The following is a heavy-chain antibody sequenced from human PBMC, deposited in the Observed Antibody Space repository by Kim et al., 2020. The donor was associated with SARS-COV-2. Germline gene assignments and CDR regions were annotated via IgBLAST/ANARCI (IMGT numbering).Heavy chain of an antibody. CDR3: ARDPEAYCSGGSCYFGWFDP. D-gene: IGHD2-15*01. V-gene: IGHV3-53*01. CDR2: IYSGGST. J-gene: IGHJ5*02. Sequence: GGSLRLSCAASGFTVSSNYMSWVRQAPGKGLEWVSVIYSGGSTYYADSVKGRFTISRDNSKNTLYLQMNSLRAEDTAVYYCARDPEAYCSGGSCYFGWFDPWGQGTLVTVSS. CDR1: GFTVSSNY.